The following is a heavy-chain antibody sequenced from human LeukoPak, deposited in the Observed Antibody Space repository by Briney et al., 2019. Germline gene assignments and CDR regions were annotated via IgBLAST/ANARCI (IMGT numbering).Heavy chain of an antibody. D-gene: IGHD3-10*01. Sequence: GASVKVSCKASGYTFTGYYMHWVRQAPGQGLEWMGRINPNSGGTNYAQKFQSRVTMTRDTSISTAYMELSRPRSDDTAVYYCARSLLLWFGEDWGQGTLVTVSS. CDR3: ARSLLLWFGED. J-gene: IGHJ4*02. CDR2: INPNSGGT. V-gene: IGHV1-2*06. CDR1: GYTFTGYY.